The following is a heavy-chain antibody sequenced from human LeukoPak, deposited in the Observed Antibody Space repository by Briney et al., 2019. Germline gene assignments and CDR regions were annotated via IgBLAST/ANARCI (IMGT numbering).Heavy chain of an antibody. CDR2: IYYSGST. J-gene: IGHJ6*03. Sequence: SETLSLTCTVSGGSISSYYWSWIRQPPGKGLEWIGYIYYSGSTNYNPSLKSRVTISVDTSKNQFSLKLSSVTAADTAVYYCARGAGTKGNYYYYYYMDVWGKGTTVTISS. D-gene: IGHD6-19*01. V-gene: IGHV4-59*01. CDR1: GGSISSYY. CDR3: ARGAGTKGNYYYYYYMDV.